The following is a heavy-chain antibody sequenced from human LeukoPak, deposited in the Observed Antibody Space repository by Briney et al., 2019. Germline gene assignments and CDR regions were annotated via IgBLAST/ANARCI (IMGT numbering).Heavy chain of an antibody. V-gene: IGHV3-53*05. CDR2: IYSGGST. CDR3: ARDNSGSYSFVDY. Sequence: GGSLRLSCAASGFTVSSNYMSWVRQAPGKGLEWVSVIYSGGSTYYADSVKGRFTISGDNSKNTLYLQMNSLRAEDTAVYYCARDNSGSYSFVDYWGQGTLVTVSS. D-gene: IGHD3-10*01. J-gene: IGHJ4*02. CDR1: GFTVSSNY.